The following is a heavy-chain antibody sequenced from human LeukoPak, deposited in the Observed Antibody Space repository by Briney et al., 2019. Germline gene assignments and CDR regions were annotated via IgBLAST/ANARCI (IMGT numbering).Heavy chain of an antibody. V-gene: IGHV3-33*01. CDR2: IWYDGSNK. CDR3: ARDSYGMDV. Sequence: GGSLRLSCAASGFTFSSYGMHWVRQAPGKGLEWVAVIWYDGSNKCYADSVKGRFTISRDNSKNTLYLQMNSLRAEDTAVYYCARDSYGMDVWGQGTTVTVSS. J-gene: IGHJ6*02. CDR1: GFTFSSYG.